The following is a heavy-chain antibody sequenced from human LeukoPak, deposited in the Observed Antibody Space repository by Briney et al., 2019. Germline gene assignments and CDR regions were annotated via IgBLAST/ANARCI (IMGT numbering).Heavy chain of an antibody. J-gene: IGHJ5*02. D-gene: IGHD2-8*01. CDR2: IYHSGST. CDR1: GGSISSSNW. V-gene: IGHV4-4*02. CDR3: ARGLMVYAGIRFDP. Sequence: SETLSLTCAVSGGSISSSNWWSWVRQPPGKGLEWIGEIYHSGSTNYNPSLKSRVTISVDKSKNQFSLKLSSVTAADTAVYYCARGLMVYAGIRFDPWGQGTLVTVSS.